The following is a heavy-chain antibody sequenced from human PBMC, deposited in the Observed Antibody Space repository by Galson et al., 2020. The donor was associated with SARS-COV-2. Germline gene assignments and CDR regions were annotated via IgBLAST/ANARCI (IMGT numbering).Heavy chain of an antibody. J-gene: IGHJ4*02. CDR1: GFTFSNAW. CDR3: TWTTVTLQWDF. D-gene: IGHD4-17*01. V-gene: IGHV3-15*01. CDR2: VKSKTDGGTT. Sequence: GGSLRLSCAASGFTFSNAWMSWVRQAPGKGLEWVGRVKSKTDGGTTDYPAPVKGRFIISRDDSKNTLYLQMGSLKTEDTAVYYCTWTTVTLQWDFWGQGTQVTVSS.